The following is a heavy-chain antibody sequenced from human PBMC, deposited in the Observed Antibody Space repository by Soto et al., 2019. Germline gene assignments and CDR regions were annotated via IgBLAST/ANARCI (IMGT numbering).Heavy chain of an antibody. CDR2: IYYSGST. CDR3: ARVSADSYYFDY. D-gene: IGHD3-10*01. V-gene: IGHV4-31*03. Sequence: SETLSLTCTVSGGSISSGGYYWSWIRQHPGKGLEWIGYIYYSGSTYYNPSLKSRVTISVDTSKNQFSLKLSSVTAADTAVYYCARVSADSYYFDYWGQGTLITVSS. J-gene: IGHJ4*02. CDR1: GGSISSGGYY.